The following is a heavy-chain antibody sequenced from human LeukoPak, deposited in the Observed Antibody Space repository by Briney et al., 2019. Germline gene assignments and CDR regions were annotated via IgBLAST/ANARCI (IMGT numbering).Heavy chain of an antibody. CDR3: ATLIGPPSPGWYFEL. CDR1: GGSISPYY. V-gene: IGHV4-59*01. Sequence: SETLSLTCTVPGGSISPYYWSWIRQPPGKGLEWLGYIYYSGNTDYNPSLKSRVAISVDTSKNQFSLKLSSVTAADTAVYRCATLIGPPSPGWYFELWGRGTLVTVSS. J-gene: IGHJ2*01. CDR2: IYYSGNT.